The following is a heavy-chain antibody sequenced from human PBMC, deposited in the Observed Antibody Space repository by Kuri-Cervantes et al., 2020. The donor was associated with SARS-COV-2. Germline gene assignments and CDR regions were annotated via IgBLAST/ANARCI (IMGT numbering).Heavy chain of an antibody. CDR2: IYYSGST. D-gene: IGHD6-13*01. V-gene: IGHV4-39*01. Sequence: SETLSLTCTVSGGSISSSSYYWGWIRQPPGKGLEWIGSIYYSGSTYYNPSPKSRVTISVDTSKNQFSLKLSSVTAADTAVYYCNGDSSSWYRVDYWGQGTLVTVSS. J-gene: IGHJ4*02. CDR1: GGSISSSSYY. CDR3: NGDSSSWYRVDY.